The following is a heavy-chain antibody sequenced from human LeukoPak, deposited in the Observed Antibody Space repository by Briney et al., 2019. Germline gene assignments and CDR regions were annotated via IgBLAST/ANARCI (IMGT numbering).Heavy chain of an antibody. V-gene: IGHV1-18*01. CDR3: ARVVIAAAGTFELDY. J-gene: IGHJ4*02. CDR1: GYTFTSYG. Sequence: ASVKVSCKASGYTFTSYGISWVRQAPGQGLEWMGWISSYNGTTNYAKKFQGRVTMTRNTSISTAYMELSSLRSEDTAVYYCARVVIAAAGTFELDYWGQGTPVTVSS. CDR2: ISSYNGTT. D-gene: IGHD6-13*01.